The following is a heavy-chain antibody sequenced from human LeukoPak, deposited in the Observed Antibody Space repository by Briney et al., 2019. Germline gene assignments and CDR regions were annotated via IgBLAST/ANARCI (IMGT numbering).Heavy chain of an antibody. CDR2: ISSGGTQI. CDR1: GFTFSSYG. CDR3: AKGATWYFDL. V-gene: IGHV3-21*04. Sequence: PGGSLRLSCAASGFTFSSYGMNWVRQAPGKGLEWVASISSGGTQIYYADSVKGRFTISRDNSKNTLYLQMHSLRADDTAVYYCAKGATWYFDLWGRGTLVTVSS. J-gene: IGHJ2*01. D-gene: IGHD1-26*01.